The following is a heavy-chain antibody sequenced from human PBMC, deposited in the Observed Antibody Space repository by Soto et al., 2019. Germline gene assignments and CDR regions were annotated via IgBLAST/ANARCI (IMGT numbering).Heavy chain of an antibody. Sequence: GGSLRLSCSASGFTLSSYAMGWVRQGPGKGLEWVAVVSIGGSTHYADSVRGRFTISRDNSKNTLSLQMNSLTAEDTAVYFCAKRRGAGGHFDYWGQGALVTVSS. V-gene: IGHV3-23*01. CDR2: VSIGGST. CDR1: GFTLSSYA. D-gene: IGHD2-15*01. CDR3: AKRRGAGGHFDY. J-gene: IGHJ4*02.